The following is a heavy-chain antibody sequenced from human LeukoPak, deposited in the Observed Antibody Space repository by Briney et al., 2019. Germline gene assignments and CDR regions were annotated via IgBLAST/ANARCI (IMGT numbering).Heavy chain of an antibody. Sequence: PGGSLRLSCVGSGFTFSRYWLNWVRQAPGKGLEWVANMNQDGSEIYYLDSVKGRFTISRDNAKNSVYLQMNSLRAEDTAVYYCARVEEVSSSWPFDYWGQGTLVTVSS. V-gene: IGHV3-7*04. J-gene: IGHJ4*02. CDR2: MNQDGSEI. D-gene: IGHD6-13*01. CDR1: GFTFSRYW. CDR3: ARVEEVSSSWPFDY.